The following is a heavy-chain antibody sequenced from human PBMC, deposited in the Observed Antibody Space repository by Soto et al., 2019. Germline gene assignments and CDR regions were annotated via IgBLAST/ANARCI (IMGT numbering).Heavy chain of an antibody. CDR3: AKDRGWTNIDVDA. CDR2: ISYDGSNK. D-gene: IGHD2-15*01. V-gene: IGHV3-30*18. J-gene: IGHJ6*04. CDR1: GFTFSSYG. Sequence: GGSLRLSCAASGFTFSSYGMHWVRQAPGKGLEWVAVISYDGSNKYYADSVKGRFTISRDNSKNTLYLQMNSLRAEDTAVYYCAKDRGWTNIDVDAWGKGTTVTVSS.